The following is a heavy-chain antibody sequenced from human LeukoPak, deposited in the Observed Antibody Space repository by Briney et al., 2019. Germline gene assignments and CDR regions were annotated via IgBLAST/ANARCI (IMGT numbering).Heavy chain of an antibody. Sequence: PGGSLRLSCAASGFTFSSYAMHWVRQAPGKGLEWVAVISYDGSNKYYADSVKGRFTISRDNSKNTLYLQMNSLRGEDTAVYYCAKGSYYDFWSGFDYWGQGTLVTVSS. J-gene: IGHJ4*02. V-gene: IGHV3-30-3*01. D-gene: IGHD3-3*01. CDR3: AKGSYYDFWSGFDY. CDR1: GFTFSSYA. CDR2: ISYDGSNK.